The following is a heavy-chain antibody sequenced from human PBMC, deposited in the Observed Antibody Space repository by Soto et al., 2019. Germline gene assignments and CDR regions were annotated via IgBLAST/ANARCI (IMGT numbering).Heavy chain of an antibody. J-gene: IGHJ6*02. CDR2: INAGNGNT. D-gene: IGHD3-10*01. V-gene: IGHV1-3*01. Sequence: GASVKVSCKASGYTFTSYAMHWVRQAPGQRLEWMGWINAGNGNTKYSQKFQGGVTITRDTSASTAYMELSSLRSEDTAVYYCASGAITMVRGVIIPIDYYYYGMDVWGQGTTVTVSS. CDR3: ASGAITMVRGVIIPIDYYYYGMDV. CDR1: GYTFTSYA.